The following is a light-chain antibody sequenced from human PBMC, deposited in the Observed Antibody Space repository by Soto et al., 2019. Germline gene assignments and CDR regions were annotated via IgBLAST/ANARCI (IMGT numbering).Light chain of an antibody. J-gene: IGKJ1*01. CDR1: QSVTSN. CDR2: GAS. V-gene: IGKV3-15*01. CDR3: QQYNTFWT. Sequence: EIVMTQSPATLSVSPGERATLSCRASQSVTSNLAWYQQKPGRAPRLLIYGASTRATGIPARFSGSGSGTEFTLTISNLQSEDFALYYCQQYNTFWTFGQGTKVEIK.